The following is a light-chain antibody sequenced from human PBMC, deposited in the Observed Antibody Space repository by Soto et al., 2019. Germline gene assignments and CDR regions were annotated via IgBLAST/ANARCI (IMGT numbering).Light chain of an antibody. V-gene: IGKV3-11*01. CDR1: QSVTNF. J-gene: IGKJ1*01. CDR3: QQRYRWPET. CDR2: NAS. Sequence: EIVLTQSPGTLSLSPGERATLSCRASQSVTNFLAWYQQKPVQSPSLLIYNASHRATGIPARFSGSGYGTDFTLTISSLEPEDFAVYYCQQRYRWPETFGQGTKVEIK.